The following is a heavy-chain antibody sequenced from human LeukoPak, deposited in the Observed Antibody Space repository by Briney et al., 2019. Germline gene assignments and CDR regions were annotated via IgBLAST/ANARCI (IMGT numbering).Heavy chain of an antibody. V-gene: IGHV4-34*01. CDR1: GGSLSGHY. Sequence: SETLSLTCAVNGGSLSGHYWSWIRQSPGKGLEWIGEINHWGSTNYNPSLESRVTISIDTSQNQFSLKVRSVTAADTAIYYCAELGITMIGGVWGKGTTVTISS. D-gene: IGHD3-10*02. J-gene: IGHJ6*04. CDR2: INHWGST. CDR3: AELGITMIGGV.